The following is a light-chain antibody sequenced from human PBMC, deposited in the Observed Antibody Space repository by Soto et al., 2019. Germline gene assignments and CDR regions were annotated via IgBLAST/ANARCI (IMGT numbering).Light chain of an antibody. Sequence: QSALTQPASVSGSPGQSITISCTGTSSDVGGYNYVSWYQQHPGKAPKLLIYEVTYRPSGVSNRFSGSKSGNTASLTISGLQAEDEADYFCGSYTSRNTLVFGTGTKVTVL. J-gene: IGLJ1*01. V-gene: IGLV2-14*03. CDR3: GSYTSRNTLV. CDR1: SSDVGGYNY. CDR2: EVT.